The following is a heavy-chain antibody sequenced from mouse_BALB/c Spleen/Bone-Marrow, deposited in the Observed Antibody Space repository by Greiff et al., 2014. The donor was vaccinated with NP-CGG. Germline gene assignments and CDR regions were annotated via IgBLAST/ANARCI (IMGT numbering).Heavy chain of an antibody. CDR2: INPGSGGT. D-gene: IGHD2-1*01. J-gene: IGHJ4*01. CDR3: AREKGKDAMDY. CDR1: GYAFTNYL. V-gene: IGHV1-54*01. Sequence: VMLVESGAELVRPGTSVEVSCKASGYAFTNYLIEWVKQRPGQGLEWIGVINPGSGGTNYNEKFKGKATLTADKSSSTAYMQLSSLTSDDSAVYFCAREKGKDAMDYWGQGTSVTVSS.